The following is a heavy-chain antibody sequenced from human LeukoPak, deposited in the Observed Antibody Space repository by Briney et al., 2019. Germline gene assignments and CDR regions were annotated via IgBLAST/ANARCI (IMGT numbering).Heavy chain of an antibody. CDR2: INPNSGGT. J-gene: IGHJ6*03. CDR1: GYTFTGYY. Sequence: ASVKVSCKASGYTFTGYYMHWVRQAPGQGLEWMGWINPNSGGTNYAQKFQGRVTMTRDTSISTAYMELSRLRSDDTAVYYCARDEYNWNYVGYYYMDVWGKGTTVTVSS. CDR3: ARDEYNWNYVGYYYMDV. D-gene: IGHD1-7*01. V-gene: IGHV1-2*02.